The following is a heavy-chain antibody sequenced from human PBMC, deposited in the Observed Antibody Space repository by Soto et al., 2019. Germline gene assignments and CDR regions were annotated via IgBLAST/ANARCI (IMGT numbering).Heavy chain of an antibody. CDR1: GGSISSSSYY. V-gene: IGHV4-39*01. Sequence: SETLSLTCTVSGGSISSSSYYWGWIRQPPGKGLEWIGSIYYSGSTYYNPSLKSRVTISVDTSKNQFSLKLSSVTAEDTAVYYCARQGYDSSGYYYRPSYYFDYWGQGTLVTVSS. CDR2: IYYSGST. D-gene: IGHD3-22*01. CDR3: ARQGYDSSGYYYRPSYYFDY. J-gene: IGHJ4*02.